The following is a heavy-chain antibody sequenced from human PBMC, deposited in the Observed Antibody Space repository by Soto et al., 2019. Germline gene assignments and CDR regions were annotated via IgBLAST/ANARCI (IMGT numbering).Heavy chain of an antibody. CDR2: IGTAGDT. D-gene: IGHD6-19*01. J-gene: IGHJ5*01. CDR3: AKNATSGWYDS. CDR1: GFTFSGFD. Sequence: GGSLRLSCEASGFTFSGFDMHWVRQPTGKGLEWVSTIGTAGDTYYAVSVKGRFTISRDNSKNTVYLQMNSLRDEDTAVYYCAKNATSGWYDSWGQGALVTVSS. V-gene: IGHV3-13*01.